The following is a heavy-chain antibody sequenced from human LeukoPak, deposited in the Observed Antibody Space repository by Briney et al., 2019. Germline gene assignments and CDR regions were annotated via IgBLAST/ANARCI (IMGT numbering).Heavy chain of an antibody. CDR1: GESFSGYY. J-gene: IGHJ4*02. V-gene: IGHV4-34*01. CDR2: INHTGST. D-gene: IGHD1-26*01. Sequence: KPSETLSLTCTVYGESFSGYYWAWIRQPPGKGLEWIGEINHTGSTNYNPSLKSRVTISLDMSKKQLSLQLNSVTAADAAVYYCARGPYGRGPTDYWGQGTLVTVSS. CDR3: ARGPYGRGPTDY.